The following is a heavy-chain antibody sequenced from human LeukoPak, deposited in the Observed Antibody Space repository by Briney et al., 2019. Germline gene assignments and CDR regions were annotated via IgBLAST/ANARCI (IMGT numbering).Heavy chain of an antibody. V-gene: IGHV4-59*08. J-gene: IGHJ3*01. Sequence: PSETLSLTCTVSGGSISSYYWSWIRQPPGKGLEWIGYIYYSGSTNYNPSLKSRVTISVDTSKNQFSLKLSSVTAADTAVYYCARKGLEGDYISVGVFDFGGQGKMFTVFS. CDR3: ARKGLEGDYISVGVFDF. CDR2: IYYSGST. D-gene: IGHD2-21*01. CDR1: GGSISSYY.